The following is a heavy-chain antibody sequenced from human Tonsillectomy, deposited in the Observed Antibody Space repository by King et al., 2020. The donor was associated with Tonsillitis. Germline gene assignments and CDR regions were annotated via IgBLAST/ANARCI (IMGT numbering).Heavy chain of an antibody. CDR2: IKQDGREK. V-gene: IGHV3-7*03. J-gene: IGHJ4*02. D-gene: IGHD1-1*01. CDR1: GFTFSSFW. Sequence: DVQLVESGGGLVQPGGSLRLSCAASGFTFSSFWMSWVRQAPGKGLEGVANIKQDGREKYHVDSVKGRFIIYRENAKNSLYLQMNSLRVEDTAVYYCVGFSNNWYDHSWGQGTMVTVSA. CDR3: VGFSNNWYDHS.